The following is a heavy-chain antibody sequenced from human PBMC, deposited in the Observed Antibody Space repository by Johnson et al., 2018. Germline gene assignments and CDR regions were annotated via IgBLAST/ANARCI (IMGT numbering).Heavy chain of an antibody. CDR1: GFNFSNYF. V-gene: IGHV3-48*02. D-gene: IGHD1-1*01. CDR3: ARVASTTYAFDI. Sequence: VQLGQSGGGLVQPGGSLGLSCAASGFNFSNYFMNWVRPAPGTGLEWISYIISSSRTIYYADSVTGPFTISRDNAKNSLYLQMNSLRDEETAVYDCARVASTTYAFDIWGQGTMVTVSS. J-gene: IGHJ3*02. CDR2: IISSSRTI.